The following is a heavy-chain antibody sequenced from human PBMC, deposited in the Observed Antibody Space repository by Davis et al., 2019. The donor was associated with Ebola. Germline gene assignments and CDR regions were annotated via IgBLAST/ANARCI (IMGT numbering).Heavy chain of an antibody. CDR2: VYYSGGS. CDR3: ARVGYSYGFHWFDP. V-gene: IGHV4-39*01. J-gene: IGHJ5*02. CDR1: GGSISSDTYY. Sequence: MPSETLSLTCTVSGGSISSDTYYWAWIRQPPGKGLEWVGSVYYSGGSYYNSSLKSRLTMSVDTSKNQFSLKLSSVTAADTAMYYCARVGYSYGFHWFDPWGQGTLVTVSS. D-gene: IGHD5-18*01.